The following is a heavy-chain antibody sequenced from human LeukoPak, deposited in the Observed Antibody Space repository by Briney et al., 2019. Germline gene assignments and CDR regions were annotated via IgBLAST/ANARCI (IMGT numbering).Heavy chain of an antibody. CDR3: ARQQGDGYNDFDY. V-gene: IGHV4-4*09. CDR2: IYTSGST. D-gene: IGHD5-24*01. CDR1: GGSISSYY. Sequence: SETLSLTCTVSGGSISSYYWSWIRQPPGKGLEWIGYIYTSGSTNYNPSLKGRVTISVDTSKNQFSLKLSSVTAADTAVYYCARQQGDGYNDFDYWGQGTLVTVSS. J-gene: IGHJ4*02.